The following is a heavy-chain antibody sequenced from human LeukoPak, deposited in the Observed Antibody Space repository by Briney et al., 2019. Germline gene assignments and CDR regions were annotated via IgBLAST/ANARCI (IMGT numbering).Heavy chain of an antibody. D-gene: IGHD2-15*01. CDR3: ARDRGYCSGGSCYSNAFDI. CDR1: GFTFSTYS. V-gene: IGHV3-21*01. Sequence: GGSLRLSCAASGFTFSTYSMNWGRQAPGKGLEWVSYISSSTTYIYYADSVKGRFTISRDNAKNSLYLQMNSLRAEDTSVYYCARDRGYCSGGSCYSNAFDIWGQGTMVTVTS. CDR2: ISSSTTYI. J-gene: IGHJ3*02.